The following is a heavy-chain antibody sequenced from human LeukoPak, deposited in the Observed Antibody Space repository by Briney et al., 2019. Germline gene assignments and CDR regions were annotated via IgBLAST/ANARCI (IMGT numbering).Heavy chain of an antibody. V-gene: IGHV3-30-3*01. CDR1: GFTFSSYA. D-gene: IGHD6-6*01. J-gene: IGHJ4*02. Sequence: GGSLRLSCAASGFTFSSYAMHWVRQAPGKGLEWVAVISYDGSNKYYADSVKGRFTISRDNSKNTLYLQMNSLRAEDTAVYYCARGPPFEYSSSLEYWGQGTLVTVSS. CDR2: ISYDGSNK. CDR3: ARGPPFEYSSSLEY.